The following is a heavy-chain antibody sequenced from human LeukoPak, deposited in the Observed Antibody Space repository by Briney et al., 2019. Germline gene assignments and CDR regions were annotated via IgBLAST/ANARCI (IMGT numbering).Heavy chain of an antibody. Sequence: PGGSLRLSCAASGFTFSNYSMNWVRQAPGKELEWVSSISSSSSYIYYADSVKGRFTISRDNAKNSLYLQMNSLRAEDTAVYYCAREGPWVYYDSSGYFDYWGQGTLVTVSS. CDR1: GFTFSNYS. V-gene: IGHV3-21*01. CDR2: ISSSSSYI. J-gene: IGHJ4*02. D-gene: IGHD3-22*01. CDR3: AREGPWVYYDSSGYFDY.